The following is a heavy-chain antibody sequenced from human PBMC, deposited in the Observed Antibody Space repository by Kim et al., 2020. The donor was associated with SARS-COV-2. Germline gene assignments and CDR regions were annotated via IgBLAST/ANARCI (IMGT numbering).Heavy chain of an antibody. CDR1: GGSISSSSYY. CDR3: ASHYYDSSGYYSPDY. D-gene: IGHD3-22*01. Sequence: SETLSLTCTVSGGSISSSSYYWGWIRQPLGKGLEWIGSIYYSGSTYYNPSLKSRVTISVDTSKNQFSLKLSSVTAADTAVYYCASHYYDSSGYYSPDYWGQGTLVTVSS. J-gene: IGHJ4*02. V-gene: IGHV4-39*01. CDR2: IYYSGST.